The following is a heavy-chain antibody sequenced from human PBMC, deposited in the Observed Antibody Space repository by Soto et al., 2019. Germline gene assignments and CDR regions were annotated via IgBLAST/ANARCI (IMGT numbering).Heavy chain of an antibody. CDR2: NYYSGSA. Sequence: QVQLQESGPGLVKPSDTLSLICAVSGDSISSSNWWGWIRQPPGKGREWIRNNYYSGSAYYNPSFKSRVTMSVDTSKNQSSVKLTSVTAVDTAVYYCARGDYAKAFDIWGQGTTVTVSS. J-gene: IGHJ3*02. D-gene: IGHD2-2*01. V-gene: IGHV4-28*03. CDR1: GDSISSSNW. CDR3: ARGDYAKAFDI.